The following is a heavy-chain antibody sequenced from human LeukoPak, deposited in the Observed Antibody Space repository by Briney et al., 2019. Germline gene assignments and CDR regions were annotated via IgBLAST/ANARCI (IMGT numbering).Heavy chain of an antibody. Sequence: GASVKVSFKSSGYTFTGYYMHWVRQAPGQGLELMGLINPNSGGTNYAQKFQGRVTMTRDTSISTAYMELSRLRSDDTAVYHCARVTTATINCFDHWRQGPLVPVS. D-gene: IGHD5-24*01. CDR1: GYTFTGYY. V-gene: IGHV1-2*02. CDR2: INPNSGGT. CDR3: ARVTTATINCFDH. J-gene: IGHJ5*02.